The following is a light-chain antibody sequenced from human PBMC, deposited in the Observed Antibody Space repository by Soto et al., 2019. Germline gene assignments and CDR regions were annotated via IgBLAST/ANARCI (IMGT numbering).Light chain of an antibody. Sequence: SYELTQPLSVSVALGQTARITCGGNNSGTKNVHWYQQKPGQAPVLVIYRDSNRPSGIPERFSGSNSGNTATLTISRAQAGDEAGYYCQVWDSGTAVYGTGTKVTVL. CDR3: QVWDSGTAV. V-gene: IGLV3-9*01. CDR2: RDS. J-gene: IGLJ1*01. CDR1: NSGTKN.